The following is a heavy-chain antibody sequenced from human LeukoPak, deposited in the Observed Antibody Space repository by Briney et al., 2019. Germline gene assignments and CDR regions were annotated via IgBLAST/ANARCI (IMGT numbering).Heavy chain of an antibody. CDR3: ARVRILSDYFFDY. CDR1: GLTVSSYG. J-gene: IGHJ4*02. CDR2: IIGSAVNT. D-gene: IGHD2-15*01. Sequence: PGGSLRLSCGASGLTVSSYGMSWVRQAPGKGLEWVSTIIGSAVNTYYADSVKGRFTISRDNARNSVYLQMNSQRDEDTAVYYCARVRILSDYFFDYWGQGTLVTVAS. V-gene: IGHV3-23*01.